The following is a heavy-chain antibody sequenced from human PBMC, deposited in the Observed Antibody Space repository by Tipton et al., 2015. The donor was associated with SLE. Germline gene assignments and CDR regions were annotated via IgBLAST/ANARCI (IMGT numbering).Heavy chain of an antibody. V-gene: IGHV3-9*01. D-gene: IGHD6-13*01. J-gene: IGHJ4*02. CDR3: AKDVIAAAGKGDYFDY. Sequence: SLRLSCAASGFTFSSYAMSWVRQAPGKGLEWVSGISWNSGSIGYADSVKGRFTISRDNAKNSLYLQMNSLRAEDTALYYCAKDVIAAAGKGDYFDYWGQGTLVTVSS. CDR1: GFTFSSYA. CDR2: ISWNSGSI.